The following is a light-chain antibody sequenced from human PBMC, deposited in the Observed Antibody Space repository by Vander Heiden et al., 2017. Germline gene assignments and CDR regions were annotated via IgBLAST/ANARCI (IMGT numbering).Light chain of an antibody. CDR1: TSNLGSHY. J-gene: IGLJ2*01. CDR2: ENN. Sequence: QSVLTQPPSVSEAPGQKVTIPCSGSTSNLGSHYLSWYQQLPGTAPKLLIYENNSRPSGIPDRFSGSKSGTSATLGITGLQTGDEADYYCATWDGSLSVVVFGGGTKVTVL. V-gene: IGLV1-51*02. CDR3: ATWDGSLSVVV.